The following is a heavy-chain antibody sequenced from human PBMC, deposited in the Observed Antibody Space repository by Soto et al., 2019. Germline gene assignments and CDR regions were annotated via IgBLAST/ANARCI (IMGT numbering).Heavy chain of an antibody. V-gene: IGHV3-74*01. D-gene: IGHD2-15*01. CDR3: AREFCSGGNCYTYYFDP. CDR1: GFAFSSYA. CDR2: INTDGSNT. J-gene: IGHJ5*02. Sequence: GGSLRLSCAVSGFAFSSYAMHWVRQAPGQGLEWVSHINTDGSNTNYADSVKGRFTISRDNAKSTLFLQMNSLRDEDTAVYYCAREFCSGGNCYTYYFDPWGQGIPVTVSS.